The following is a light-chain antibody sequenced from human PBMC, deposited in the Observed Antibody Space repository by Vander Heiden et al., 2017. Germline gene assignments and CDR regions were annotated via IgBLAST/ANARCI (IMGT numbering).Light chain of an antibody. CDR3: QQRSNWQT. CDR2: DAS. Sequence: EIVLPQSPATLTLSPGERASLSCRASQSVSSYSSWYQQTPDQAPRLLIYDASHRATGIPARFSGSGSATVFTLTSSSLAPEDFAVYYRQQRSNWQTFGQGTKLEIK. V-gene: IGKV3-11*01. J-gene: IGKJ2*01. CDR1: QSVSSY.